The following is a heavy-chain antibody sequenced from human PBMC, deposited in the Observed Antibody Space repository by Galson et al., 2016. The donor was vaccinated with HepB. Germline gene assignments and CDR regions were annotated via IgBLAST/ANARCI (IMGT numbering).Heavy chain of an antibody. D-gene: IGHD6-19*01. CDR3: ATDASVASGWYVW. V-gene: IGHV1-69*13. CDR1: GGTFRNHA. CDR2: IVPDFGRP. Sequence: SVKVSCKASGGTFRNHAFSWVRQAPGQGLEWMGGIVPDFGRPNYAQKFQGRVTVTADESTRTVYMELSSLRSDDTAVYYCATDASVASGWYVWWGQGTVVTVS. J-gene: IGHJ1*01.